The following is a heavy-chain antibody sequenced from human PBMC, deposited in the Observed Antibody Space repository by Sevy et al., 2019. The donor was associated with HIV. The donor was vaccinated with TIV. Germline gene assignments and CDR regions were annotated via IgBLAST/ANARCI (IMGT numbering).Heavy chain of an antibody. D-gene: IGHD3-10*01. CDR1: GFSFSSYA. CDR3: ARVAGSGTYYSGDFDY. J-gene: IGHJ4*02. Sequence: GGSLRLSCAASGFSFSSYAMSWVRQAPGKGLEWVSGISGSGITTYYADSVKGRFTISRDNSKNMLHLQMNSLRAEDTAVYYCARVAGSGTYYSGDFDYWGQGTLVTVSS. V-gene: IGHV3-23*01. CDR2: ISGSGITT.